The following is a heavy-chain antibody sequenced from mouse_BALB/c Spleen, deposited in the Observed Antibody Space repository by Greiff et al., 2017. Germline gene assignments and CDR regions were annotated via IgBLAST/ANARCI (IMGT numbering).Heavy chain of an antibody. Sequence: EVKLQESGPGLVKPSQSLSLTCTVTGYSITSDYAWNWIRQFPGNKLEWMGYISYSGSTSYNPSFKSRISITLDTSKNQFFLQLNSVTTEDTATYYCAREGYDAGGFAYWGQGTLVTGSA. V-gene: IGHV3-2*02. CDR3: AREGYDAGGFAY. CDR2: ISYSGST. J-gene: IGHJ3*01. D-gene: IGHD2-2*01. CDR1: GYSITSDYA.